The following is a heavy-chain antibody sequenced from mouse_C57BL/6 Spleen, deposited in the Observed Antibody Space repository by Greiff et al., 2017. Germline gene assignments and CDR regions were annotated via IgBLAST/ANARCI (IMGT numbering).Heavy chain of an antibody. Sequence: QVQLQQSGPELVKPGASVKISCKASGYAFSSSWMNWVKQRPGKGLEWIGRIYPGDGDTNYNGKFKGKATLTADKSSSTAYMQLSSLTSEDSAVYFCARIYDGYYRAMDYWGQGTSVTVSS. CDR1: GYAFSSSW. V-gene: IGHV1-82*01. CDR2: IYPGDGDT. J-gene: IGHJ4*01. D-gene: IGHD2-3*01. CDR3: ARIYDGYYRAMDY.